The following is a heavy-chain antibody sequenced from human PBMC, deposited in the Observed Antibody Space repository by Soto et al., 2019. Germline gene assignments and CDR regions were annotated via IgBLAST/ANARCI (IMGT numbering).Heavy chain of an antibody. CDR3: ARLFGFGELFPFDY. Sequence: SETLSLTCTVSGGSISSSSYYWGWIRQPPGKGLEWIGSIYYSGSTYYNPSLKSRVTISVDTSKNQFSLKLSSVTAADTAVYYCARLFGFGELFPFDYWGQGTLVTVSS. J-gene: IGHJ4*02. D-gene: IGHD3-10*01. CDR1: GGSISSSSYY. V-gene: IGHV4-39*01. CDR2: IYYSGST.